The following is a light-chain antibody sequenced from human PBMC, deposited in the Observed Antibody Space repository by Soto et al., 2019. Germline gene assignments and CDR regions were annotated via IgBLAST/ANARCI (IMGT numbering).Light chain of an antibody. V-gene: IGLV2-14*01. CDR3: SSHTTSSTLV. J-gene: IGLJ2*01. CDR2: EVS. CDR1: SSDVGGYNY. Sequence: QSALTQPPSASGSPGQSVAISCTGTSSDVGGYNYVSWFQQHPGKAPKLIIYEVSDRPSGVSNRFSGSKSGNTASLTISGLQAEDEADYYCSSHTTSSTLVFGGGTKLTVL.